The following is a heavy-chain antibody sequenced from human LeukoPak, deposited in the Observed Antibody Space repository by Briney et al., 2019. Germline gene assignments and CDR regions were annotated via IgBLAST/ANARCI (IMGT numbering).Heavy chain of an antibody. CDR3: AREYSGYDKGNWFDP. V-gene: IGHV1-18*01. J-gene: IGHJ5*02. CDR2: ISAYNGNT. Sequence: ASVKVSCKASGYTFTSYGISWVRQAPGQGLEWMGLISAYNGNTNYAQKLQGRVTMTTDTSTSTAYMELRSLRSDDTAVYYCAREYSGYDKGNWFDPWGQGTLVTVSP. CDR1: GYTFTSYG. D-gene: IGHD5-12*01.